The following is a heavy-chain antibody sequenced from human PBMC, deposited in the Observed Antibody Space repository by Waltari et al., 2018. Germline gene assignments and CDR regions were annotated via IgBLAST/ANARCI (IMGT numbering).Heavy chain of an antibody. CDR2: IYYSGST. Sequence: QVQLQQWGAGLLKPSETLSLTCAVYGGSISSGSYYWSWIRQPAGKGLEWIGYIYYSGSTNYNPSLKSRVTISVDTSKNQFSLKLSSVTAADTAVYYCARKRDITMIPGDDWYFDLWCRGTLVTVSS. J-gene: IGHJ2*01. CDR3: ARKRDITMIPGDDWYFDL. V-gene: IGHV4-61*10. D-gene: IGHD3-22*01. CDR1: GGSISSGSYY.